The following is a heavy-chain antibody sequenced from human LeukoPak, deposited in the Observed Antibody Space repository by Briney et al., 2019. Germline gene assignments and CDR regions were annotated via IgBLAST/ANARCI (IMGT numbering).Heavy chain of an antibody. CDR3: ARGGYYGSGNDFRFDP. CDR1: GGSINSYY. V-gene: IGHV4-59*01. J-gene: IGHJ5*02. CDR2: IHYTGST. Sequence: SETLSLTRTVSGGSINSYYWSWIRQPPGKGLECIGYIHYTGSTNYNPSLKSRVTISVDTSKNQFSLKLSSVTAADTAIYYCARGGYYGSGNDFRFDPWGQGTLVTVSS. D-gene: IGHD3-10*01.